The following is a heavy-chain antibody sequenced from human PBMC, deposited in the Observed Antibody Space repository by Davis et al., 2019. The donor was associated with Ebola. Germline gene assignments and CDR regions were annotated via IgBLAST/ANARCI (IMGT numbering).Heavy chain of an antibody. V-gene: IGHV1-2*04. CDR2: INPNSGGT. CDR3: ASEGSDYVSRSWFDP. D-gene: IGHD3-16*01. Sequence: ASVKVSCKASGYTFTGYYMHWVRQAPGQGLEWMGWINPNSGGTNYAQKFQGWVTMTRDTSISTAYMELSRLRSDDTAVYYCASEGSDYVSRSWFDPWGQGTLVTVSS. CDR1: GYTFTGYY. J-gene: IGHJ5*02.